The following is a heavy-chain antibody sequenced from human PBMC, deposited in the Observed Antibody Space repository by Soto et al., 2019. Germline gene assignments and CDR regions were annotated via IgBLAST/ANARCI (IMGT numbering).Heavy chain of an antibody. D-gene: IGHD2-15*01. V-gene: IGHV3-66*01. CDR1: GFIVSSNY. Sequence: GGSLRVSCAASGFIVSSNYMSWVRQAPGKGLEWVSVIYSGGSTYYADSVKGRFTISRDNSKNTLYLQMNSLRAEDTAVYYCARGVVVAATYYYYMDVWGKGTTVTVSS. CDR3: ARGVVVAATYYYYMDV. J-gene: IGHJ6*03. CDR2: IYSGGST.